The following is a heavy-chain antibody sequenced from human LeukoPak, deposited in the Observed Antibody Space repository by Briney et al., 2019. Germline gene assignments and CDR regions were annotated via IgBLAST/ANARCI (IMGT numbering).Heavy chain of an antibody. D-gene: IGHD3-22*01. CDR2: NVVGSGNT. J-gene: IGHJ4*02. Sequence: SVKVSCKASGFTXTSSAVQWVRQARGQRLEWIGWNVVGSGNTNYAQKFQERVTITRDMSTSSAYMELSSLRSEDTAVYYCAASPDYYDSSGYSYYFDCWGQGTLVTVSS. CDR1: GFTXTSSA. CDR3: AASPDYYDSSGYSYYFDC. V-gene: IGHV1-58*01.